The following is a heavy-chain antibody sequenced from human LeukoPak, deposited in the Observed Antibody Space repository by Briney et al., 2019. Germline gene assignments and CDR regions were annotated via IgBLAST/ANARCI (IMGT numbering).Heavy chain of an antibody. CDR1: GGSISSSTYY. CDR3: ARQNSASYYYMDV. V-gene: IGHV4-39*01. CDR2: IYYSGST. D-gene: IGHD2/OR15-2a*01. Sequence: SETLSLTCTVSGGSISSSTYYWGWIRQPPGKGLEWIGSIYYSGSTYYNPSLKSRVTISVDTSKNQFPLKLSSVTAADTAVYCCARQNSASYYYMDVWGKGTRSPSP. J-gene: IGHJ6*03.